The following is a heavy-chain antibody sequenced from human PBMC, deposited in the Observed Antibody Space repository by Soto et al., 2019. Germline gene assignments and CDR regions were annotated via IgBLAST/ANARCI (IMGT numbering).Heavy chain of an antibody. CDR2: ISTYIGNT. Sequence: QVQLVQSGAEVKKPEASVKVSCKASGYTFTSYGITWVRQAPGQGLEWIRYISTYIGNTNYAQILQDRVTMTTDRSTSTAYIELRSLRSDDTAVYYCARNLTVTLDALDVWGQGTTITVSS. J-gene: IGHJ6*02. D-gene: IGHD4-4*01. CDR3: ARNLTVTLDALDV. CDR1: GYTFTSYG. V-gene: IGHV1-18*01.